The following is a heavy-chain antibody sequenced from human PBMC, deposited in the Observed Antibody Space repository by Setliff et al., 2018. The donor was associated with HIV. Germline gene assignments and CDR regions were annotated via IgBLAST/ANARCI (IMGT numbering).Heavy chain of an antibody. Sequence: SETRSLTCTISNYSISSGHYWGWIRQSPGKGLEWIGNIYHVGRAFYSPSLESRVSISVDTSKNQFSLRLTSVTAADTAVYYCARLLGRTVVVINAGFDYWGQGTLVTVSS. J-gene: IGHJ4*02. CDR3: ARLLGRTVVVINAGFDY. D-gene: IGHD2-15*01. CDR1: NYSISSGHY. CDR2: IYHVGRA. V-gene: IGHV4-38-2*02.